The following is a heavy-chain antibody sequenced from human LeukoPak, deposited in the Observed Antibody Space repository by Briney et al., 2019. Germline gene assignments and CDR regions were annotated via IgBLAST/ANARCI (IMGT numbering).Heavy chain of an antibody. J-gene: IGHJ4*02. D-gene: IGHD5-12*01. Sequence: GGSLRLSCAVSGFTFSSYWMSWVRQAPGKGLEWVANIKQDGSEKYYVDSVKGRFTISRDNAKNSLYLQMNSLRAEDTALYYCARVARYDYSLDCWGQGTLVTVSS. V-gene: IGHV3-7*01. CDR1: GFTFSSYW. CDR3: ARVARYDYSLDC. CDR2: IKQDGSEK.